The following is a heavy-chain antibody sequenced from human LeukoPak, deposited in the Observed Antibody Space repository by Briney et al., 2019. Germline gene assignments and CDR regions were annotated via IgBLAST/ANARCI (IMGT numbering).Heavy chain of an antibody. CDR1: GGSISSSSYY. Sequence: SETLSLTCTVSGGSISSSSYYWGWIRQPPGKGLEWIGSIYYSGSTYYNPSLKSRVTISVDTSKNQFSLKLSSVTAADTAVYYCASDASYCSGGSCYWNWFDPWGQGTLVTVSS. CDR2: IYYSGST. D-gene: IGHD2-15*01. CDR3: ASDASYCSGGSCYWNWFDP. J-gene: IGHJ5*02. V-gene: IGHV4-39*07.